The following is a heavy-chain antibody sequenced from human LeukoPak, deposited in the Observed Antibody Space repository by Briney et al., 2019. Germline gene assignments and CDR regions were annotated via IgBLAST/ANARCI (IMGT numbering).Heavy chain of an antibody. CDR3: ARSNSYYCSSTSCYPYPEYYFDY. Sequence: SETLSLTCTVSGGSISSYYWSWIRQPAGKGLEWVGRIYTSGSTNYNTSLKSRVTMSVDTSKNQFSLKLSSVTAADTAVYYCARSNSYYCSSTSCYPYPEYYFDYWGQGTLVTVSS. D-gene: IGHD2-2*01. CDR1: GGSISSYY. CDR2: IYTSGST. J-gene: IGHJ4*02. V-gene: IGHV4-4*07.